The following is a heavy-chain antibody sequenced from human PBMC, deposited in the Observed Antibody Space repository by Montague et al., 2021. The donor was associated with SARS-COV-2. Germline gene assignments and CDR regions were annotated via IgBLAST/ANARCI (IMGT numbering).Heavy chain of an antibody. V-gene: IGHV4-39*02. CDR3: ARGMIRGVTTPFDY. CDR2: IYYSGTT. Sequence: SETLSLTCSVASGSIISSGYYWGWIRQPPGKELEWIGNIYYSGTTYYNPSLQSRGTISVDTSKNHLSLRLRSVTAADTAVYFCARGMIRGVTTPFDYWGQGSLVTVSS. CDR1: SGSIISSGYY. J-gene: IGHJ4*02. D-gene: IGHD3-10*01.